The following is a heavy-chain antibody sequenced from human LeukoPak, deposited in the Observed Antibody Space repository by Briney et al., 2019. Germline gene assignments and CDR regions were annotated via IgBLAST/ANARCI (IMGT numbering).Heavy chain of an antibody. J-gene: IGHJ4*02. D-gene: IGHD3-16*02. CDR3: TTGTWIEVSLADY. V-gene: IGHV3-64*01. Sequence: GGSLRLSCAASGFTLSSYAMHWVRQAPGKGLEYVSAISRNGGSTYYANSVKGRFTISRDNSKNTLYIQMGRLRAEDMAVYYCTTGTWIEVSLADYWGQGALVTVSS. CDR1: GFTLSSYA. CDR2: ISRNGGST.